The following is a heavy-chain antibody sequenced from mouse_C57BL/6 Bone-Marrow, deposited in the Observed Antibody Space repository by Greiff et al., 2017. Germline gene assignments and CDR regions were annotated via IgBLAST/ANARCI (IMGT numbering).Heavy chain of an antibody. CDR2: IYPRDGST. CDR1: GYTFTSYD. D-gene: IGHD3-3*01. CDR3: ARAGTGYAMDY. J-gene: IGHJ4*01. V-gene: IGHV1-85*01. Sequence: VQLQQSGPELVKPGASVKLSCKASGYTFTSYDLNWVKQRPGQGLEWIGWIYPRDGSTKYDETFKGQATLAVDTSSSTAYMELHSLTSEDSAVYCCARAGTGYAMDYWGRGTSVTVSS.